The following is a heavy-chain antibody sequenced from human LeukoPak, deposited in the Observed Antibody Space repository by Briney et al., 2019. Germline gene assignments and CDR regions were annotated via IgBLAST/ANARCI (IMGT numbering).Heavy chain of an antibody. V-gene: IGHV3-48*03. Sequence: GGSLRLSCAASGFTFSSYEMNWVRQAPGKGLEWVSYISSSGSTIYYADSVKGRFTISRDNAKNSLYLQMNSLRAEDTAVYYCASSMIVVVIYASDIWGQGTMVTVSS. CDR3: ASSMIVVVIYASDI. CDR1: GFTFSSYE. D-gene: IGHD3-22*01. J-gene: IGHJ3*02. CDR2: ISSSGSTI.